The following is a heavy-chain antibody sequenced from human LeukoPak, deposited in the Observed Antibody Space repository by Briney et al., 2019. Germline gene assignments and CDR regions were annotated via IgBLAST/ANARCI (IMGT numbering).Heavy chain of an antibody. CDR3: ARETYCSGGSCYKGNAFDI. Sequence: QPGGSLRLSCAASGFTFDDYAMHWVRQAPGKGLEWVSGISWNSGSIGYADSVEGRFTISRDNAKNSLYLQMNSLRADDTAVYYCARETYCSGGSCYKGNAFDIWGQGTMVTVSS. CDR1: GFTFDDYA. J-gene: IGHJ3*02. D-gene: IGHD2-15*01. CDR2: ISWNSGSI. V-gene: IGHV3-9*01.